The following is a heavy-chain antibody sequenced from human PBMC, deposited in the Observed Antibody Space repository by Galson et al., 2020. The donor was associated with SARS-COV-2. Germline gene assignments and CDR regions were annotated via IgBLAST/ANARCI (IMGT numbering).Heavy chain of an antibody. CDR2: IYYSGDT. CDR1: DGSISSDSYY. CDR3: ARHWRGIPRFTGTMGPFDI. Sequence: SETLSLTCTVSDGSISSDSYYWGWIRQPPGKGLEWIGSIYYSGDTYYSPSLKSRVTISVDTSKNQFSLKLSSVTAADTAVYYCARHWRGIPRFTGTMGPFDIWGQGTMVTVSS. V-gene: IGHV4-39*01. D-gene: IGHD3-3*01. J-gene: IGHJ3*02.